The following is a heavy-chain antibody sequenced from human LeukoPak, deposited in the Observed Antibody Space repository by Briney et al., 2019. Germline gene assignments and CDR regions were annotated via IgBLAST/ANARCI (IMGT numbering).Heavy chain of an antibody. CDR1: GGSISSGGFY. CDR2: IYTSGST. CDR3: ARGYSGRLDY. Sequence: SSQTRSLTCTVSGGSISSGGFYWSWIRQPAGKGLEWIGRIYTSGSTNYNPSLESRVTMSVDTSKNQFSLKLSSVTAADTAVYYCARGYSGRLDYWGQGTLVTVSS. J-gene: IGHJ4*02. V-gene: IGHV4-61*02. D-gene: IGHD1-26*01.